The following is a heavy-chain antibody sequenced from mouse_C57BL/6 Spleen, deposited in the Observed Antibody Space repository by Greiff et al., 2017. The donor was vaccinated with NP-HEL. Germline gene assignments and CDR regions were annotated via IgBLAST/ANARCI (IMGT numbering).Heavy chain of an antibody. CDR1: GFNIKDYY. CDR3: THSSVFAWFAY. Sequence: EVQLQQSGAELVRPGASVKLSCTASGFNIKDYYMHWVKQRPEQGLEWIGRIDPEDGDTEYAPKFQGKATMTADTSSNTAYLQLSSLTSEDTAVYYCTHSSVFAWFAYWGQRTLVTVSA. D-gene: IGHD3-2*02. CDR2: IDPEDGDT. V-gene: IGHV14-1*01. J-gene: IGHJ3*01.